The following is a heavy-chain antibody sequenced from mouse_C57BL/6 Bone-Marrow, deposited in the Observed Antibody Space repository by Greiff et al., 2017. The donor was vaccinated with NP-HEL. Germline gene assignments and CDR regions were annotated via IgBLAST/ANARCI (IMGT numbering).Heavy chain of an antibody. CDR2: IYPGSGNT. Sequence: QVQLQQSGAELVRPGASVKLSCKASGYTFTDYYINWVKQRPGQGLEWIARIYPGSGNTYYNEKFKGKATLTAEKSSSTAYMQLSSLTSEDSAVYFCARFELGRGYFDYWGQGTTLTVSS. V-gene: IGHV1-76*01. CDR1: GYTFTDYY. D-gene: IGHD4-1*01. CDR3: ARFELGRGYFDY. J-gene: IGHJ2*01.